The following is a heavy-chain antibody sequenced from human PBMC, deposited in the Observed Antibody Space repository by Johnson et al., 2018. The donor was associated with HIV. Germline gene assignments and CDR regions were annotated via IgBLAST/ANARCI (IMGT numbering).Heavy chain of an antibody. CDR2: ISYDGSNK. CDR1: GFTFSSYA. V-gene: IGHV3-30*04. J-gene: IGHJ3*02. D-gene: IGHD6-19*01. Sequence: QVQLVESGGGVVQPGRSLRLSCAASGFTFSSYAMHWVRQAPGKGLEWVAVISYDGSNKYYADSVKGRFTISRDNAKNSLYLHMNSLRAEDTAVYYCARDSGGMYSSGWYGLGAFDIWGQGTMVTVSS. CDR3: ARDSGGMYSSGWYGLGAFDI.